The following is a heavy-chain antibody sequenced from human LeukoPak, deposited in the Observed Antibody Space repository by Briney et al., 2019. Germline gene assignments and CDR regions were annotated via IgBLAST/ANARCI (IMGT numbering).Heavy chain of an antibody. CDR1: GFSFNSDW. Sequence: GGSLRLSCAASGFSFNSDWMDWVRQAPGKGLEWVANIKHDESEKNYLDSVKGRFTISRDNAKSSLHLQMNSLRAEDTAVYYCARGHVRVVTNPYYGLDVWGQGTTVTVSS. V-gene: IGHV3-7*01. CDR3: ARGHVRVVTNPYYGLDV. J-gene: IGHJ6*02. D-gene: IGHD4-23*01. CDR2: IKHDESEK.